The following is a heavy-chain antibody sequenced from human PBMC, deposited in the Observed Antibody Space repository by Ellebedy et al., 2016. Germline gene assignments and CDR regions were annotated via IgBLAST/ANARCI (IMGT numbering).Heavy chain of an antibody. CDR3: AKDGRYPRDYGDYDYFNYYYGMDV. V-gene: IGHV3-23*01. Sequence: GGSLRLXXAASGFTFSSYAMSWVRQAPGKGLEWVSAISGSGGSTYYADSVKGRFTISRDNSKNTLYLQMNSLRAEDTAVYYCAKDGRYPRDYGDYDYFNYYYGMDVWGQGTTVTVSS. D-gene: IGHD4-17*01. CDR1: GFTFSSYA. J-gene: IGHJ6*02. CDR2: ISGSGGST.